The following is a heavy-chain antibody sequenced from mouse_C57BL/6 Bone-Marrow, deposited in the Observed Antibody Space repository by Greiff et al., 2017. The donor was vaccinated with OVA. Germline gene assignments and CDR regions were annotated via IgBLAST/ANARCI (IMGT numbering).Heavy chain of an antibody. V-gene: IGHV5-17*01. D-gene: IGHD1-1*01. CDR3: ASGSRYYAMDY. J-gene: IGHJ4*01. CDR1: GFTFSDYG. CDR2: ISSGSSTI. Sequence: EVQVVESGGGLVKPGGSLKLSCAASGFTFSDYGMHWVRQAPEKGLEWVAYISSGSSTIYYADTVKGRFTISRDNAKNTLFLQMTSLRSEDTAMYYCASGSRYYAMDYWGQGTSVTVSS.